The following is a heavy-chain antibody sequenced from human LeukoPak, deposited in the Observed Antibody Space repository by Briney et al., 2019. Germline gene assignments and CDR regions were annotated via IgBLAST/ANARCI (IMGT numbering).Heavy chain of an antibody. CDR2: INHSGST. D-gene: IGHD2-2*01. CDR3: ARRSLYCSSTSCYGFDY. Sequence: SETLSLTCAVSGGSFSGHYWSWIRQPPGKGLEWIGEINHSGSTNYNPSLKSRVTISVDTSKNQFSLKLSSVTAADTAVYYCARRSLYCSSTSCYGFDYWGQGTLVTVSS. CDR1: GGSFSGHY. J-gene: IGHJ4*02. V-gene: IGHV4-34*01.